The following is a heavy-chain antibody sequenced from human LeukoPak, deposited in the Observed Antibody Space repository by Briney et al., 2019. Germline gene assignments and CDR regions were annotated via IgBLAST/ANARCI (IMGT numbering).Heavy chain of an antibody. V-gene: IGHV3-48*01. CDR2: IGTSSTTI. CDR3: AKKGYAGSGTYSYYFDY. D-gene: IGHD3-10*01. J-gene: IGHJ4*02. CDR1: GFTFSSYT. Sequence: GGSLRLSCAASGFTFSSYTMNWVRQPPGKGLEWVSNIGTSSTTIYYADSVKGRFTISRDSSKNTLYLQMHSLRAEDTAVYYCAKKGYAGSGTYSYYFDYWGQGTLVTVSS.